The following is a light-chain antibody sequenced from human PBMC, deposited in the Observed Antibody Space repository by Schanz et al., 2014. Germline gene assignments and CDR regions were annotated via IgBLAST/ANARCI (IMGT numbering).Light chain of an antibody. CDR3: AAWDDSLIAWV. CDR2: STY. Sequence: QSVLTQPPSTSGTPGQRVTISCSGSTSNIGSNSVNWYHHLPGTAPKLLIYSTYNRPSGVPDRFSGSKSGTSASLAISGLQSEDEADYYCAAWDDSLIAWVFGVGTKLTV. J-gene: IGLJ3*02. V-gene: IGLV1-44*01. CDR1: TSNIGSNS.